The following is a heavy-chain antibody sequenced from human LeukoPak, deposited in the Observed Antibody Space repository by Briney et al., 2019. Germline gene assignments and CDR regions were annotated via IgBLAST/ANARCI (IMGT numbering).Heavy chain of an antibody. CDR1: GGSISSYY. Sequence: SETLSLTCTVSGGSISSYYWSWIRQPPGKGLEWIGYIYYSGSTNYNPSLKSRVTISVDTSKNQFSLKLSSVTAADTAVYYCARDVDDDEGLDYWGQGTLVTVSS. CDR2: IYYSGST. J-gene: IGHJ4*02. V-gene: IGHV4-59*01. CDR3: ARDVDDDEGLDY. D-gene: IGHD1-1*01.